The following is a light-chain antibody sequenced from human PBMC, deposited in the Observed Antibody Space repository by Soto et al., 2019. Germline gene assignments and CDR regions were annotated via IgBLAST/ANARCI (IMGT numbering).Light chain of an antibody. CDR1: KTVRNNY. CDR3: IQYASPPPAGI. V-gene: IGKV3-20*01. Sequence: LSSRACKTVRNNYLAWYQQKPGQAPRLLIYDASSRATGIPDRFSGGWSGTDFAHAIGRRYPDDCSVYFCIQYASPPPAGIFCQGTRLEIK. CDR2: DAS. J-gene: IGKJ5*01.